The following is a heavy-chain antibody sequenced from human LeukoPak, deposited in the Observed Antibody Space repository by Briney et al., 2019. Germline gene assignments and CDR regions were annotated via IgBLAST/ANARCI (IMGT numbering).Heavy chain of an antibody. J-gene: IGHJ4*02. CDR2: IYTSGST. D-gene: IGHD4-23*01. Sequence: PSETLSLTCTVSGGSISSYYWSWIRQPAGKGLEWIGRIYTSGSTNYNPSLKSRVTMSVDTSKNQFSLKLSSVTAAETAVYYCARVSNGGNGGRYCGLFDYWGQGTLVTVSS. CDR3: ARVSNGGNGGRYCGLFDY. V-gene: IGHV4-4*07. CDR1: GGSISSYY.